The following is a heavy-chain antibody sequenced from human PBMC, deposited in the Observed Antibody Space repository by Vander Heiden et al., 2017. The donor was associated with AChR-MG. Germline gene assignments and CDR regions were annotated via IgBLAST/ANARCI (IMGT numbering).Heavy chain of an antibody. CDR2: IYSGGDT. D-gene: IGHD3-10*01. V-gene: IGHV3-53*02. Sequence: EVRLVETGGGLIQPGGSLRLSCAASGFSISTNYMTWVRTAPGKGLEWVSIIYSGGDTYYADSVKGRFTISRDTFNNTLFLQMNSLRVEDTALYYCVRDGPIGSGSYNEWGQGTRVTVSS. CDR1: GFSISTNY. J-gene: IGHJ4*02. CDR3: VRDGPIGSGSYNE.